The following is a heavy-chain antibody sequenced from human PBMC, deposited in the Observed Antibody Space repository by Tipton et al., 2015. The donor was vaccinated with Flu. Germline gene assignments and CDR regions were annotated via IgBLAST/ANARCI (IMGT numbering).Heavy chain of an antibody. V-gene: IGHV4-59*07. CDR1: SGSISTYY. D-gene: IGHD1-26*01. J-gene: IGHJ4*02. Sequence: TLSLTCTVSSGSISTYYWSWIRQPPGKGLEWIGYIYYTGSTNYNPSLKSRVTISVDTSKNQFSLKLSSVTAADTAVYYCARWGSYRMGATVWGQGTLVTVSS. CDR3: ARWGSYRMGATV. CDR2: IYYTGST.